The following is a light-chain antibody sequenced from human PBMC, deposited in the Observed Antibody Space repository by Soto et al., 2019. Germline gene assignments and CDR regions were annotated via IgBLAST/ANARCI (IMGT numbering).Light chain of an antibody. Sequence: EIVLTQSPGTLSLSPGERATLSCRASQSVSSYLGWYQQKPGQAPRRLIYAASNRATGIPARFSGSGSGTDFTLTISSLEPEDFAVYYCQQRSNWPYTFGQGTKLEI. J-gene: IGKJ2*01. V-gene: IGKV3-11*01. CDR3: QQRSNWPYT. CDR1: QSVSSY. CDR2: AAS.